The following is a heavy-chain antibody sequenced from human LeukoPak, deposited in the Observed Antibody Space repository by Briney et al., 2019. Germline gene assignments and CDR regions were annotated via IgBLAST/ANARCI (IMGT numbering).Heavy chain of an antibody. CDR3: ARDRGFTVTTGMYSWFDP. J-gene: IGHJ5*02. Sequence: SSQSLSLTCTVSGGSISSGSYYWSWIRQPAGKGLEWIGRIYTSGSTNYNPSLKSRVTISVDTSKNQFSLKLSSVTAADTAVYFCARDRGFTVTTGMYSWFDPWGQGTLVTVSS. CDR1: GGSISSGSYY. V-gene: IGHV4-61*02. CDR2: IYTSGST. D-gene: IGHD4-17*01.